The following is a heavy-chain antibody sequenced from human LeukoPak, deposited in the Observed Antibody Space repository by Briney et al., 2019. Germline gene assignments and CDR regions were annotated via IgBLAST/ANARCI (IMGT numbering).Heavy chain of an antibody. V-gene: IGHV5-51*01. Sequence: GESLKISCKGSGYSFTSYWIGWVRQLPGKGREWRGIIYPGDSDTRYSPSFQGQVTISDNKSISTAYLQWSRLKASDTAMYYCARSPSVVTAPDYWGQGTLVTVSS. D-gene: IGHD2-21*02. CDR2: IYPGDSDT. J-gene: IGHJ4*02. CDR1: GYSFTSYW. CDR3: ARSPSVVTAPDY.